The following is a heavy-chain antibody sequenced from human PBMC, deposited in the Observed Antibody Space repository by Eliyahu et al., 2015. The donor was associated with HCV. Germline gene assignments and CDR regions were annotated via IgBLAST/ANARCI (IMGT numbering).Heavy chain of an antibody. J-gene: IGHJ5*02. CDR1: GFTFSSYA. V-gene: IGHV3-23*01. CDR3: ANVGARIAAAGFDP. CDR2: ISGSGGST. D-gene: IGHD6-13*01. Sequence: EVQLLESGGGLVQPGGSLRLSXXASGFTFSSYAMSWVRQAPGKGLEWVSAISGSGGSTYYADSVKGRFTISRDNSKNTLYLQMNSLRAEDTAVYYCANVGARIAAAGFDPWGQGTLVTVSS.